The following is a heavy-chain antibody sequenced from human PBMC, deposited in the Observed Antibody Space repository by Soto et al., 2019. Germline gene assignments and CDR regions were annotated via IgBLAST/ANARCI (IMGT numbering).Heavy chain of an antibody. CDR3: ARRGYCSSTSCYAYPYFFDY. D-gene: IGHD2-2*01. V-gene: IGHV5-51*01. J-gene: IGHJ4*02. CDR1: GYSFTSYW. Sequence: GESLKISCKGSGYSFTSYWIGWVRQMPGKGLEWMGIIYPGDSDTRNSPSFQGQVNISADKSISTADLQWSSQKASDTAMYYCARRGYCSSTSCYAYPYFFDYWGQGTLVTVSS. CDR2: IYPGDSDT.